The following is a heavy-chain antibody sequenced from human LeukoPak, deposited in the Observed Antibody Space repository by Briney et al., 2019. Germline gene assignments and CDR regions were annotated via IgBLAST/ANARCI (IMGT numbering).Heavy chain of an antibody. Sequence: GGSLRLSCVASGFTSTTFAMIWVRQPPGQGLEWVSSIFPSGGEIHYADSVRGRFTISRDNSKSTLSLQMNSLRVEDTAIYYCATYRQVLLPFESWGQGTLVTVSS. V-gene: IGHV3-23*01. D-gene: IGHD2-8*02. J-gene: IGHJ4*02. CDR2: IFPSGGEI. CDR3: ATYRQVLLPFES. CDR1: GFTSTTFA.